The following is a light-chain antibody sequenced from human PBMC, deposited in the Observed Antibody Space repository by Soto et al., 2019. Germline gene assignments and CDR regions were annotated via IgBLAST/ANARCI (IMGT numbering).Light chain of an antibody. CDR2: DAS. CDR3: RHRSKWPWT. V-gene: IGKV3-11*01. Sequence: EILLTQSPGTLSLSPGERATLSCEASQSIGTILAWDQQKPGQAPRLLIYDASNRTAGNPARFSGSGSRKDFALTIYRLEPVELSVYYCRHRSKWPWTFGQGTKVEIK. CDR1: QSIGTI. J-gene: IGKJ1*01.